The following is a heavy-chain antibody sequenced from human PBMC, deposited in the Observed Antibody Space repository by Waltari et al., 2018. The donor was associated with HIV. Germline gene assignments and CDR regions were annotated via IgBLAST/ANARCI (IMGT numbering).Heavy chain of an antibody. V-gene: IGHV1-69*04. CDR1: GGTFTGYG. CDR2: TNPIISMK. CDR3: AGGAAAGNHFYYGMDV. J-gene: IGHJ6*02. D-gene: IGHD6-13*01. Sequence: QVQLVQSGAEVKKPGSSVKVSCKASGGTFTGYGISWVRQAPGQGLEWMGRTNPIISMKGSAKKSQGKFTITPDKPTSTAKMELRSLESEATAGYYCAGGAAAGNHFYYGMDVWGQGTTVTVSS.